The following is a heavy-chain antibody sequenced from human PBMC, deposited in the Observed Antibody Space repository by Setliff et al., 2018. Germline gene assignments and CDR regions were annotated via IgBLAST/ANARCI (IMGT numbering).Heavy chain of an antibody. CDR2: IYYRGTT. Sequence: SETLSLTCTVSGGSISSSYWSWIRQPPGKGLEWIGYIYYRGTTNYNSSLKSRVTISIDMSKNQFSLKLSSATAADTAVYFCAAVGIDAGGGWFDPWGLGIPVTVSS. J-gene: IGHJ5*02. V-gene: IGHV4-59*01. CDR1: GGSISSSY. CDR3: AAVGIDAGGGWFDP. D-gene: IGHD1-26*01.